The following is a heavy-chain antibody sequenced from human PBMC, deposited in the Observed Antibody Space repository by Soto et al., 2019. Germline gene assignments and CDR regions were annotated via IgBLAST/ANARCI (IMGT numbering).Heavy chain of an antibody. CDR2: IYYSGST. CDR1: GGSISSYY. V-gene: IGHV4-59*01. J-gene: IGHJ5*02. Sequence: SETLSLTCTVSGGSISSYYWSWIRQPPGKGLEWIGYIYYSGSTNYNPSLKSRVTISVDTSKNQFSLKLSSVTAADTAVYYCARVNYDFWSGYPIRGWFDPWGQGTLVTVSS. D-gene: IGHD3-3*01. CDR3: ARVNYDFWSGYPIRGWFDP.